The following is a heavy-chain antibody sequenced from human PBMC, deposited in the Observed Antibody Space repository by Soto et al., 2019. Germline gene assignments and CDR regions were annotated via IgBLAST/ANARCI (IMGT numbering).Heavy chain of an antibody. D-gene: IGHD1-26*01. CDR1: GFTVSYNY. V-gene: IGHV3-53*02. J-gene: IGHJ4*02. CDR3: VRLELGIGRDY. CDR2: IYSGGST. Sequence: EVQLVETGGGLIQPGGSLRLSCAVSGFTVSYNYMSWVRQAPGKGLERVSVIYSGGSTYYADSVKGRFTISRDNSKNTVYLQMNILRAEDTAVYYCVRLELGIGRDYWGLGTLVTVSS.